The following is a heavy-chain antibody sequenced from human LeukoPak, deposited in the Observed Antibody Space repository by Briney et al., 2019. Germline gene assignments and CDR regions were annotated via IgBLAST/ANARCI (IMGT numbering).Heavy chain of an antibody. CDR3: AKDAAFRVTAGQYFQY. CDR2: INGSGGGT. D-gene: IGHD2-21*02. J-gene: IGHJ1*01. Sequence: PGGSLRLSCAASGFTFSSYAMSWVRQAPGKGLEWVSTINGSGGGTYYADSVKGRFTISRDNSKNTLYLQMNSLRAEDTAVYYCAKDAAFRVTAGQYFQYWGQGTLVTVSS. V-gene: IGHV3-23*01. CDR1: GFTFSSYA.